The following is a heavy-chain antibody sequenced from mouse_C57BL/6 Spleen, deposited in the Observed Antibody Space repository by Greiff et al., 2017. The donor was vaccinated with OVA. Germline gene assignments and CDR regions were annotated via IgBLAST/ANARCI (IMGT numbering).Heavy chain of an antibody. V-gene: IGHV1-59*01. Sequence: VQLQQPGAELVRPGTSVKLSCKASGYTFTSYWMHWVKQRPGQGLEWIGVIAPSDSYTNYNQKFKGKATLTVDTSSSTAYMQLSSLTSEDSAVYYCARRTGAWFAYWGQGTLVTVSA. J-gene: IGHJ3*01. D-gene: IGHD4-1*01. CDR3: ARRTGAWFAY. CDR2: IAPSDSYT. CDR1: GYTFTSYW.